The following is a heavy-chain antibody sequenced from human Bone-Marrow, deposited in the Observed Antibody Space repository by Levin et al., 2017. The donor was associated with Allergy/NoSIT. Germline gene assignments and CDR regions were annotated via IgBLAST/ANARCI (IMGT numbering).Heavy chain of an antibody. D-gene: IGHD2-2*01. CDR1: RGSLISTSYY. J-gene: IGHJ3*02. CDR2: IYYSGNT. V-gene: IGHV4-39*07. CDR3: ARDLYCSSDNWYLGAFDI. Sequence: TSETLSLTCTVSRGSLISTSYYWGWLLPPPGKGLEWIGSIYYSGNTYYNPSLPFLLGISVDTSKNEFSLRLSSVTAADTAVYYCARDLYCSSDNWYLGAFDIWGQGTMRTVSS.